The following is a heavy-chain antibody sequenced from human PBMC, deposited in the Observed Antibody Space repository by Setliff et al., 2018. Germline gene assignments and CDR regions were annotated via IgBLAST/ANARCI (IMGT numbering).Heavy chain of an antibody. CDR1: GYTFTSYA. Sequence: ASVKVSCKASGYTFTSYAMHWVRQAPGQRLEWMGWINAGNGNTKYSQKFQGRVTITRDTSASTAYMELSSLGSEDTAVYYCARDLTMVRGVKGYWGQGTLVTVSS. CDR3: ARDLTMVRGVKGY. CDR2: INAGNGNT. V-gene: IGHV1-3*01. D-gene: IGHD3-10*01. J-gene: IGHJ4*02.